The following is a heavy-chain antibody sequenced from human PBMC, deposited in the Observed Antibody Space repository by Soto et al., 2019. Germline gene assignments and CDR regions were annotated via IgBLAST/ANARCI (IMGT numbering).Heavy chain of an antibody. CDR2: IYYSGST. Sequence: PSETLSLTCTVSGGSISSSSYYWGWIRQPPGKGLEWIGSIYYSGSTYYNPSLKSRVTISVDTSKNQFSLKLSSVTAADTAVYYCARARITGYCSGGSCYPTRHFDYWGQGTLVTVAS. D-gene: IGHD2-15*01. CDR3: ARARITGYCSGGSCYPTRHFDY. J-gene: IGHJ4*02. CDR1: GGSISSSSYY. V-gene: IGHV4-39*01.